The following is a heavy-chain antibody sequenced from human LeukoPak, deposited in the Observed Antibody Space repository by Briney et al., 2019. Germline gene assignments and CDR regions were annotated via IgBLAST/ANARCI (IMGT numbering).Heavy chain of an antibody. V-gene: IGHV3-30*02. D-gene: IGHD6-13*01. CDR1: GFTFSSYG. CDR3: AKDQVPSSSWSTAWFDY. Sequence: PGGSLRLSCAASGFTFSSYGMHWVRQAPGKGLEWVAFIRYDGSNKYYADSVKGRFTISRDNSKNTLYLQMNSLRAEDTAVYYCAKDQVPSSSWSTAWFDYWGQGTLVTVSS. J-gene: IGHJ4*02. CDR2: IRYDGSNK.